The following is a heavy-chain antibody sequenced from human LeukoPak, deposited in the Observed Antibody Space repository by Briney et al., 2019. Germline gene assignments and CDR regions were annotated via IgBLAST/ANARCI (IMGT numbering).Heavy chain of an antibody. CDR2: INHSGST. V-gene: IGHV4-34*01. D-gene: IGHD3-9*01. CDR1: GGSFRGYY. CDR3: ARDRTIHALYHWFDP. Sequence: SETLSLTCAVYGGSFRGYYWSWIRQPPGKGLEWIGEINHSGSTHYNSSLKSRVTISVDTSKNQCSLQLSSVPAADTAVYCCARDRTIHALYHWFDPWGQGTLVTVSS. J-gene: IGHJ5*02.